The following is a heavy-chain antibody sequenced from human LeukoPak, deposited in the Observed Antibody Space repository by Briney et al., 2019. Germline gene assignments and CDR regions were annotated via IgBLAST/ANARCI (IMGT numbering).Heavy chain of an antibody. CDR3: AREPPNCSSTSCYGYYFDY. Sequence: PGGSLRLSCAASGFTLSSYSMNWVRQAPGKGLERVSSISSSNSYMYYADSVKGRFTISRDNAKNSLYLQMNSLRAEDTAVYYCAREPPNCSSTSCYGYYFDYWGQGTLVTVSS. V-gene: IGHV3-21*01. CDR1: GFTLSSYS. J-gene: IGHJ4*02. D-gene: IGHD2-2*01. CDR2: ISSSNSYM.